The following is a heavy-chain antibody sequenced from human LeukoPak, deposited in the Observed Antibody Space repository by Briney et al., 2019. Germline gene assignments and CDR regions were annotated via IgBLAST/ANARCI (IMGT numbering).Heavy chain of an antibody. V-gene: IGHV3-23*01. CDR2: ISNNGGYT. J-gene: IGHJ4*02. CDR3: AKQLGYRSDGSCYFPY. Sequence: GGSLRLSCAASGFIVSNNYMSWVRQAPGKGLEWVSAISNNGGYTYYADSVQGRLTISRDNSKSTLCLQMNSLRAEDTAVYYCAKQLGYRSDGSCYFPYWGQGTLVTVSS. D-gene: IGHD2-15*01. CDR1: GFIVSNNY.